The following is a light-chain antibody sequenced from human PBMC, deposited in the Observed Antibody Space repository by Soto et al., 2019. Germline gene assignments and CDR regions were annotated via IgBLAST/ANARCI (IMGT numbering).Light chain of an antibody. CDR2: EVS. J-gene: IGLJ2*01. V-gene: IGLV2-8*01. CDR1: SSDVGGYNY. Sequence: QSVLTQPPSASGSPGQSVTISCTGTSSDVGGYNYVSWYQQHPGKAPKFMIYEVSKWPSGVPDRFSGSKSGNTASLTVSGLQAEDEADYYCCSYAGSNKFVVFGGGTKLTVL. CDR3: CSYAGSNKFVV.